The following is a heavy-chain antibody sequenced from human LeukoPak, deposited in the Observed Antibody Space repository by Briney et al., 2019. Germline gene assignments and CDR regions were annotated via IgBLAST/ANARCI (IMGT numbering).Heavy chain of an antibody. Sequence: GGSLRLSCAASGFSFSSYGMSWVRQAPGKGLEWVSAVSGSGISTYYADSVKGRFTISRDNSKNTLYLQMNSLRAEDTAVYYCAKDETMVRGVYDYWGQGTLVTVSS. CDR2: VSGSGIST. J-gene: IGHJ4*02. D-gene: IGHD3-10*01. V-gene: IGHV3-23*01. CDR3: AKDETMVRGVYDY. CDR1: GFSFSSYG.